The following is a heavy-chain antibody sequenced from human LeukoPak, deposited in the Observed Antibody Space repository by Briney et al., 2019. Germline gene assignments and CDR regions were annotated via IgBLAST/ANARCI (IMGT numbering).Heavy chain of an antibody. D-gene: IGHD6-25*01. V-gene: IGHV3-23*01. CDR2: ISGSGATT. CDR1: GFTFSSYA. J-gene: IGHJ4*02. Sequence: PGGSLRLSCAASGFTFSSYAMTWVRQAPGKGLEWVSVISGSGATTYYADSVKGRFTISRDNSKNTLYLQMNSLRAEDTAVYYCAKRFTAAGPNFDSWGQGTLVTVSS. CDR3: AKRFTAAGPNFDS.